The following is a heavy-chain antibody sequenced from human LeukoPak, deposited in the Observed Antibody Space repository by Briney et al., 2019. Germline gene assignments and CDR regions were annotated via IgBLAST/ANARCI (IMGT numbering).Heavy chain of an antibody. CDR3: ASSSPTSSWYGVGY. D-gene: IGHD6-13*01. CDR2: ISYDGSNK. CDR1: GFTFSSYA. J-gene: IGHJ4*02. Sequence: PGRSLRLSCAASGFTFSSYAMHWVRQAPGKGLEWVALISYDGSNKYYADSVKGRFTISRDNSKNTLYLQMNSLRAEDTAVYYCASSSPTSSWYGVGYWGQGTLVTVSS. V-gene: IGHV3-30-3*01.